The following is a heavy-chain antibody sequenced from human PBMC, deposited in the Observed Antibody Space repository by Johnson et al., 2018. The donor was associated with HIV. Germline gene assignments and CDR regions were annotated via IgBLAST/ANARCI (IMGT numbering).Heavy chain of an antibody. J-gene: IGHJ3*01. CDR2: INWSGASA. CDR1: EFTFGDYD. D-gene: IGHD3-3*01. Sequence: VQLVESGGGVVRPGESLGLSCAASEFTFGDYDMAWVRVAPGKGLEWVSGINWSGASAGYADSVKGRFTISRDNSKNTLYLQMDSLRAEDTAVYYCATDYNFWSGRPDSFDVWGQGTMVTVSS. CDR3: ATDYNFWSGRPDSFDV. V-gene: IGHV3-20*04.